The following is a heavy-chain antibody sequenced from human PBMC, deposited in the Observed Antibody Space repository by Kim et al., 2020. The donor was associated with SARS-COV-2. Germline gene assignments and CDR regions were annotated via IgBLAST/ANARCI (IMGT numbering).Heavy chain of an antibody. D-gene: IGHD3-10*01. CDR2: IYYSGST. Sequence: SETLSLTCTVSGGSISSSSYYWGWIRQPPGKGLEWIGSIYYSGSTYYNPSLKSRVTISVDTSKNQFSLKLSSVTAADTAVYYCASHTMVRGVINNRARKQNVYWGQGSLVTVSS. CDR1: GGSISSSSYY. J-gene: IGHJ4*02. V-gene: IGHV4-39*01. CDR3: ASHTMVRGVINNRARKQNVY.